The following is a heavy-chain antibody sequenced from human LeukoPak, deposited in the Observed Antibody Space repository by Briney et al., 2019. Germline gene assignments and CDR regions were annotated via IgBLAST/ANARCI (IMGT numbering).Heavy chain of an antibody. CDR1: GGSISSYY. D-gene: IGHD5-24*01. J-gene: IGHJ6*02. V-gene: IGHV4-59*01. Sequence: SETLSLTCTVSGGSISSYYWSWIRQPPGKGLEWIGYIYYSGSTNYNPSLKSRVTISVDTSKNQFSLKLSSVTAADTAVYYCAREGEMATHRGMDVWGQGTTVTVSS. CDR3: AREGEMATHRGMDV. CDR2: IYYSGST.